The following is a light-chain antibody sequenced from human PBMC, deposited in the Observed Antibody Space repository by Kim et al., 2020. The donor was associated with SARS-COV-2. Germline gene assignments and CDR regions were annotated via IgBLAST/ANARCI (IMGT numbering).Light chain of an antibody. CDR3: QQRTPVT. CDR2: DAS. Sequence: LAMSPGETATLSCRVSQSISTYLAWYQQKPGQAPRLLIYDASSRATGIPARFSGSGFGTDFTLSISNLEPEDFAVYYCQQRTPVTFGGVTRVEI. V-gene: IGKV3-11*01. J-gene: IGKJ4*01. CDR1: QSISTY.